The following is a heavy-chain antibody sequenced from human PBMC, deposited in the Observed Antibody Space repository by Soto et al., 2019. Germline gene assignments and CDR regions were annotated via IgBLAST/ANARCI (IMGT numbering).Heavy chain of an antibody. J-gene: IGHJ5*02. CDR3: SADLGPPYDSNNWFDP. D-gene: IGHD2-21*01. CDR2: VKNHGGAT. V-gene: IGHV3-15*07. Sequence: EVQLVESGGDLVKPGGSLRLSCAASGFIFSHAWFHWVRQPPGKGLELVGRVKNHGGATYYAPSVKGKFITSRDDSKDMVYLQKSSLRTEDTAIYYCSADLGPPYDSNNWFDPWGQGTLVTVSS. CDR1: GFIFSHAW.